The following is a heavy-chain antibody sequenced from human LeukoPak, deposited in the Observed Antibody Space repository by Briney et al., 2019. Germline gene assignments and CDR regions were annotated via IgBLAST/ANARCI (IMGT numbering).Heavy chain of an antibody. V-gene: IGHV3-21*01. D-gene: IGHD2-15*01. CDR1: GLRFSSYG. CDR2: FSSSGSYI. J-gene: IGHJ4*02. Sequence: GASLLLSRAASGLRFSSYGRNWVRHDRGQWLEWVSSFSSSGSYIYYADSVKGRFTISKNDAKYSLYLQMNSLRAEDTAVYYCAREVIGGNSAWGQGALVTVSS. CDR3: AREVIGGNSA.